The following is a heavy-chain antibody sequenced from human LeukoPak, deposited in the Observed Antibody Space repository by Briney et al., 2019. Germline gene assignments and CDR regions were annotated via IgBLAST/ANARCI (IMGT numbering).Heavy chain of an antibody. CDR3: ARDHRRNVVAALIGSFDP. CDR2: ISAYNGNT. D-gene: IGHD2-15*01. J-gene: IGHJ5*02. V-gene: IGHV1-18*01. CDR1: GYTFTSYG. Sequence: ASVKVSCKASGYTFTSYGISWVRQAPGQGLEWMGWISAYNGNTNYAQKLQGRVTMTTDTSTSTAYMELRSLRSDDTAVYYCARDHRRNVVAALIGSFDPWGQGTLVTVSS.